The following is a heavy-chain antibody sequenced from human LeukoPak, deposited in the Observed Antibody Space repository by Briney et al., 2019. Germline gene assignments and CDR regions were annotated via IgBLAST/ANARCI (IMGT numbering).Heavy chain of an antibody. Sequence: SETLSLTCTVSGGSISSSSYYWGWIRQPPGKGLEWIGGIYYSGSTYYNPSLKSRVTISVDTSKNQFSLKLSSVTAADTAVYYCARVMWTSGQIDYWGQGTLVTVSS. CDR1: GGSISSSSYY. CDR3: ARVMWTSGQIDY. CDR2: IYYSGST. D-gene: IGHD1-26*01. V-gene: IGHV4-39*07. J-gene: IGHJ4*02.